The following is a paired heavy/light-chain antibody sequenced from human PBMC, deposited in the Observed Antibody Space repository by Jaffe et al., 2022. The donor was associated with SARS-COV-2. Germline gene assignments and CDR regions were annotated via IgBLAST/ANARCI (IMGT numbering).Light chain of an antibody. Sequence: EIVLTQSPGTLSLSPGERATLSCRASQSVSSSYLAWYQQKPGQAPRLLIYGASSRATGIPDRFSGSGSGTDFTLTISRLEPEDFAVYYCQQYGSSPGITFGQGTRLEIK. CDR3: QQYGSSPGIT. V-gene: IGKV3-20*01. CDR2: GAS. J-gene: IGKJ5*01. CDR1: QSVSSSY.
Heavy chain of an antibody. CDR3: AKVPTWTQNYDILTGHASY. Sequence: QVQLVESGGGVVQPGRSLRLSCAASGFTFSSYGMHWVRQAPGKGLEWVAVISYDGSNKYYADSVKGRFTISRDNSKNTLYLQMNSLRAEDTAVYYCAKVPTWTQNYDILTGHASYWGQGTLVTVSS. V-gene: IGHV3-30*18. CDR1: GFTFSSYG. J-gene: IGHJ4*02. CDR2: ISYDGSNK. D-gene: IGHD3-9*01.